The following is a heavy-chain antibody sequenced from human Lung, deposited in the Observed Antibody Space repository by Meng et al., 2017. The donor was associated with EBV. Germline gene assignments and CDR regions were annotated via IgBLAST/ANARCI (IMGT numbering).Heavy chain of an antibody. CDR2: INAGNGNT. V-gene: IGHV1-3*01. D-gene: IGHD2-2*01. CDR1: GSRLTTYA. CDR3: ARTGCSSSSCYDY. Sequence: VQLGQMGAEVKKPGASGKVSCKASGSRLTTYAMHWVRQAPGKRLEWMGWINAGNGNTKYSEKFQSRVTITRDTAASTAYMELSSLRSEDTAVYYCARTGCSSSSCYDYWGQGTLVTVSS. J-gene: IGHJ4*02.